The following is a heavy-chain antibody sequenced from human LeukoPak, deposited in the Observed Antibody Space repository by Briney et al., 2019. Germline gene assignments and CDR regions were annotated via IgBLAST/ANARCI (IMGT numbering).Heavy chain of an antibody. J-gene: IGHJ4*02. CDR3: ARVAINDYGGYFDY. V-gene: IGHV3-48*03. CDR1: GFTFSIYE. CDR2: ISSSGSTI. Sequence: GGSLRLSCAASGFTFSIYEMNWVRQAPGKGLEWVSYISSSGSTIYYADSVNGRFTISRDNAKNSLYLQMNSLRAADTAVYYCARVAINDYGGYFDYWGQGTLVTVSS. D-gene: IGHD4-23*01.